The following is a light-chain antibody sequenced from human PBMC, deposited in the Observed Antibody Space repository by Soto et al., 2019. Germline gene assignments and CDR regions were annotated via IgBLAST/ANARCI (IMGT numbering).Light chain of an antibody. CDR1: QTVSNIY. CDR3: QQFGTSPYT. V-gene: IGKV3-20*01. J-gene: IGKJ2*01. CDR2: ETS. Sequence: EILLTQSPGTLSLSPGDRATLSCRASQTVSNIYLVWYQQRPGQAPRLLIYETSIRASGIPDRFSGSGSGTDFTLTICRLEPEDFAVYWCQQFGTSPYTFGQGTKVEIK.